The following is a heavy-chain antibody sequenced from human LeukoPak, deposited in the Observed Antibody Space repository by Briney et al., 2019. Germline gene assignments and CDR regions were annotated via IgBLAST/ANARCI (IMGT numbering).Heavy chain of an antibody. CDR1: GVSISSSSYY. D-gene: IGHD4-11*01. CDR2: IYYSGST. V-gene: IGHV4-39*07. CDR3: ATSLTTVTHYYYYMDV. J-gene: IGHJ6*03. Sequence: PSETLSLTCTVSGVSISSSSYYWGWIRQPPGKGLEWIGSIYYSGSTYYNPSLKSRVTISVDTSKNQFSLKLSSVTAADTAVYYCATSLTTVTHYYYYMDVWGKGTTVTISS.